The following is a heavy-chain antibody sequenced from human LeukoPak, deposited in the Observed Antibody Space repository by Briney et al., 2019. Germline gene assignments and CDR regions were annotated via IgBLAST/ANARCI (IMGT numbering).Heavy chain of an antibody. J-gene: IGHJ4*02. CDR1: GFTFSDYY. D-gene: IGHD3-10*01. V-gene: IGHV3-11*06. Sequence: GGSLRLSCAASGFTFSDYYMSWIRQAPGKGLEWVSYISSSSSYTNYADSVKGRFTISRDNAKNSLYLQMNSLRAEDTAVYYCASYYGSGSYYNTIPFDYWSQGTLVTVSS. CDR2: ISSSSSYT. CDR3: ASYYGSGSYYNTIPFDY.